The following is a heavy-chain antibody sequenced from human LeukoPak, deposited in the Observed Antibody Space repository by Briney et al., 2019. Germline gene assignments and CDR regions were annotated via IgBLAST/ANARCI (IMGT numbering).Heavy chain of an antibody. CDR3: ARGRYPQWLAYYYYYYMDV. CDR1: GYTFTSYD. CDR2: MNPNSGNT. V-gene: IGHV1-8*03. Sequence: ASVKVSCKASGYTFTSYDINWVRQATGQGLEWMGWMNPNSGNTGYAQKFQGRVTITRNTSISTAYMELSSLRSEDTAVYYCARGRYPQWLAYYYYYYMDVWGKGTTVTVSS. D-gene: IGHD6-19*01. J-gene: IGHJ6*03.